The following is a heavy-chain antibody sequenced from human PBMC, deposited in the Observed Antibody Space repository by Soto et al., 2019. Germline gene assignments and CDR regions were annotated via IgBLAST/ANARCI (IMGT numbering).Heavy chain of an antibody. Sequence: SETLSLTCAVYGGSFSGYYWSWIRQPPGKGLEWIGEINHSGSTNYNPSLKSRVTISVDTSKNQFSLKLSSVTAADTAVYYCARTFYGVLNYWGQGTLVTVSS. J-gene: IGHJ4*02. CDR3: ARTFYGVLNY. V-gene: IGHV4-34*01. CDR2: INHSGST. D-gene: IGHD4-17*01. CDR1: GGSFSGYY.